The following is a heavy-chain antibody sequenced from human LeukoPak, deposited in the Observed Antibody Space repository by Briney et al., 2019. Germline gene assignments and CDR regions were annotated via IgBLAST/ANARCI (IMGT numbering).Heavy chain of an antibody. J-gene: IGHJ4*02. CDR2: IGAYNGNT. V-gene: IGHV1-18*01. D-gene: IGHD2-2*01. CDR3: AKDHQYVFHY. Sequence: ASVKVSCKAYGYTFTSYGISWVRRAPGQGLEWMGWIGAYNGNTNYAQKFQGRVTMTTDTSTSTAYMELRSLTSDDTAVYYCAKDHQYVFHYWGQGTLVTVSS. CDR1: GYTFTSYG.